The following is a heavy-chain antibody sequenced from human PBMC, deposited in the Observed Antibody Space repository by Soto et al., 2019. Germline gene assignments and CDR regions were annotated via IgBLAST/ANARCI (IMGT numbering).Heavy chain of an antibody. Sequence: GGSLRLSCAASGFTFSSYAMHWVRQAPGKGLEWLAFIDSRGRTLSYADSVRGRFTISRDNAENSVYLQMDSLRADDTAVYYCARQAARNYIDSWGQGNSVTVSS. CDR1: GFTFSSYA. CDR3: ARQAARNYIDS. CDR2: IDSRGRTL. V-gene: IGHV3-48*03. D-gene: IGHD6-6*01. J-gene: IGHJ4*02.